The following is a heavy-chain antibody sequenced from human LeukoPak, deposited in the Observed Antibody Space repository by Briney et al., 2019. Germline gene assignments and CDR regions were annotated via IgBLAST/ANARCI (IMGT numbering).Heavy chain of an antibody. Sequence: GASVKVSCKASGYTFTGYYMHWVRQAPGQGLEWMGWINPNSGGTNYAQKFQGRVTMTRDTSISTAYMELSRLRSDDTAVYYCARVEFGSGWSLNDYWGQGTLVTVSS. D-gene: IGHD6-19*01. CDR2: INPNSGGT. CDR1: GYTFTGYY. V-gene: IGHV1-2*02. J-gene: IGHJ4*02. CDR3: ARVEFGSGWSLNDY.